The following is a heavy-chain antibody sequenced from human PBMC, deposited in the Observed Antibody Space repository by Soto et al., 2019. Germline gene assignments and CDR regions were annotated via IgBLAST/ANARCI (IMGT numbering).Heavy chain of an antibody. CDR1: GFTFSSYA. J-gene: IGHJ4*02. D-gene: IGHD3-10*01. CDR3: AKKVNYGSGSQYFDY. Sequence: ECLRLSCAASGFTFSSYAMSWVRQAPGKGLEWVSGFRSSGDDGTTYYADSVKGRFTISRDNSKNTLFLQMNSLRAEDTAIYYCAKKVNYGSGSQYFDYWGQGTLVTVSS. V-gene: IGHV3-23*01. CDR2: FRSSGDDGTT.